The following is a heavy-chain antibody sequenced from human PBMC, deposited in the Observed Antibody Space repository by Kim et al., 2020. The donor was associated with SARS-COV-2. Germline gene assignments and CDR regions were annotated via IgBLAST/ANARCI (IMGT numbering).Heavy chain of an antibody. CDR1: GGSNSSYY. D-gene: IGHD6-13*01. CDR2: IYYSGST. Sequence: SETLSLTCTVSGGSNSSYYWSWIRQPPGKGLEWIGYIYYSGSTNYNPSLKSRVTISVDTSKNQFSLKLSSVTAADTAVYYCARGSSWFDYWGQGTLVTVS. CDR3: ARGSSWFDY. V-gene: IGHV4-59*01. J-gene: IGHJ4*02.